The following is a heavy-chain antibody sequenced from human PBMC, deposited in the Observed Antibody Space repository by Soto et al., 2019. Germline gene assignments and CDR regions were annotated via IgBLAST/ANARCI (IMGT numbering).Heavy chain of an antibody. J-gene: IGHJ4*02. CDR3: ARDRGRQWELLLYYFDY. Sequence: GGSLRLSCAASGFTFSSYAMHWVRQAPGKGLEWVAVISYDGSNKYYADSVKGRFTISRDNSKNTLYLQMNSLRAEDTAVYYCARDRGRQWELLLYYFDYWGQGTLVTVSS. CDR2: ISYDGSNK. CDR1: GFTFSSYA. V-gene: IGHV3-30-3*01. D-gene: IGHD1-26*01.